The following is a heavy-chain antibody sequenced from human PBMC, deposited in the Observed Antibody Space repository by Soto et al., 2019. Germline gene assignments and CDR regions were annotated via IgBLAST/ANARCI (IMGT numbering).Heavy chain of an antibody. J-gene: IGHJ6*03. CDR2: ISYSGST. D-gene: IGHD3-10*01. CDR1: GGSVSGYY. Sequence: PSETLALTCTVSGGSVSGYYWSWIRQPPGKGLEWIGYISYSGSTNYNPSLKSRLTISVDTSKNQFSLKLSSVTAADTAVYYCGRGLYYYYMDVWGKGTTVTVSS. V-gene: IGHV4-59*02. CDR3: GRGLYYYYMDV.